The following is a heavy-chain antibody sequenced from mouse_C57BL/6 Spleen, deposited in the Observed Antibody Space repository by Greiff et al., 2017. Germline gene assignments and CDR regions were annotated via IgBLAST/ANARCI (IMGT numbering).Heavy chain of an antibody. CDR2: ISSGGSYT. J-gene: IGHJ4*01. CDR3: ARRYGSSYYYAMDY. D-gene: IGHD1-1*01. CDR1: GFTFSSYG. V-gene: IGHV5-6*02. Sequence: EVKLVESGGDLVKPGGSLKLSCAASGFTFSSYGMSWVRQTPDKRLEWVATISSGGSYTYYPDSVKGRFTISRDNAKNTLYLQMSSLKSEVSAMYYCARRYGSSYYYAMDYWGQGTSVTVSS.